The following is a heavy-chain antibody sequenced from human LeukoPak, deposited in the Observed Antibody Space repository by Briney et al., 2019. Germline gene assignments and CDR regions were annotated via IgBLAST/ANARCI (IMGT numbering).Heavy chain of an antibody. CDR1: GGTFSSYA. D-gene: IGHD3-3*01. Sequence: ASVKVSCKASGGTFSSYAISWVRQATGQGLEWMGWMNPNSGNTGYAQRFQGRVTITRNTSISTAYMELSSLRSEDTAVYYCARGPYDDFWSGYYRGYYFDYWGQGTLVTVSS. CDR3: ARGPYDDFWSGYYRGYYFDY. J-gene: IGHJ4*02. V-gene: IGHV1-8*03. CDR2: MNPNSGNT.